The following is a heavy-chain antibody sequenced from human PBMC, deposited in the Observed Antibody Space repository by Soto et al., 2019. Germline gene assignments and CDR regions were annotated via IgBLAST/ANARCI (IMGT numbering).Heavy chain of an antibody. D-gene: IGHD2-15*01. V-gene: IGHV4-34*01. J-gene: IGHJ5*02. CDR3: ARGSGRVVNTSYVLFDT. Sequence: QVQLQQWGAGLLKPSETLSLTCAVYGGSFSGYYWSWIRQPPGQGLEWIGEINHSGSTNYNPSLQSRVTISVDSSQNQLSLQLSCVTAADTAVYYCARGSGRVVNTSYVLFDTWCQGTLVTVSS. CDR2: INHSGST. CDR1: GGSFSGYY.